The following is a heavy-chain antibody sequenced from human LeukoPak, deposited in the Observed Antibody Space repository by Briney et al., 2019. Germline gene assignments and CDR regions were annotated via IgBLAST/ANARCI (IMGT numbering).Heavy chain of an antibody. D-gene: IGHD5-12*01. Sequence: SETLSLTCAVYGGPFSGYYWSWIRQAPGKGLEWIGEINHSGSTNYNPSLKSRVTISVGTSKNQFSLKLSSVTAADTAVYYCARVDIVATMAPFDPWGQGNLVTVSS. CDR1: GGPFSGYY. CDR2: INHSGST. J-gene: IGHJ5*02. CDR3: ARVDIVATMAPFDP. V-gene: IGHV4-34*01.